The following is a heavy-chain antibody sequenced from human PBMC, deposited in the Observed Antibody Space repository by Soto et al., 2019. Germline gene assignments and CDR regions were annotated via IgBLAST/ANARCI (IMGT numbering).Heavy chain of an antibody. J-gene: IGHJ4*02. CDR2: ISAYNGNT. V-gene: IGHV1-18*01. CDR1: GYTFTSYG. CDR3: ARSPKSPIHPSFDY. Sequence: ASVKVSCKASGYTFTSYGISWVRQAPGQGLEWMGWISAYNGNTNYAQKLQGRVTMTTDTSTSTAYMELRSLRSDDTAVYYCARSPKSPIHPSFDYWGQGTLVSGSS. D-gene: IGHD3-3*01.